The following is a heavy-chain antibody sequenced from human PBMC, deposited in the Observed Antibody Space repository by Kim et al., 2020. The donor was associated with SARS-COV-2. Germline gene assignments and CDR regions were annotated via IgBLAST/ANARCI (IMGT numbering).Heavy chain of an antibody. CDR1: GFTLSSYP. D-gene: IGHD1-26*01. J-gene: IGHJ4*02. CDR3: VSQAVGATGHFDY. CDR2: VGTAGDT. Sequence: GGSLRLSCAASGFTLSSYPMHWVRQATGKGLEWVSAVGTAGDTFYPDSVKGRFTISRENAKNSLYLQMNSLRAGDTAIYYCVSQAVGATGHFDYWGQGTL. V-gene: IGHV3-13*04.